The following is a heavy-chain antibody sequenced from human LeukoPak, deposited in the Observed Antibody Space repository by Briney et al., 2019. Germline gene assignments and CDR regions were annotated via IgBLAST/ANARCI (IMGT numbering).Heavy chain of an antibody. D-gene: IGHD2-15*01. J-gene: IGHJ4*02. V-gene: IGHV3-23*01. CDR2: ICGSSSST. CDR1: GFSFSSYA. CDR3: AKGSGGSCHSATDY. Sequence: GGSLRLSCAASGFSFSSYAMNWVRQAPGKGLEWVSVICGSSSSTYYVDSVRGRFTISRDNSKNTLYLQMNSLRAEDTAIYYCAKGSGGSCHSATDYWGQGTLVTVSS.